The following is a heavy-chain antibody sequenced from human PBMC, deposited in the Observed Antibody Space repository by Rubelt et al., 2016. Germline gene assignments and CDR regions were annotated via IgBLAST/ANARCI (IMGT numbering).Heavy chain of an antibody. CDR2: IYYSGST. J-gene: IGHJ6*02. CDR1: GGSISSYY. CDR3: ATHYYGMDV. V-gene: IGHV4-59*05. Sequence: QVQLQESGPGLVKPSETLSLTCTVSGGSISSYYWTWIRQPPGKGLEWIGSIYYSGSTYSNPSLKSRVTISVDTSKNQISLKRSSVTAADTAVYYCATHYYGMDVWGQGTTVTVSS.